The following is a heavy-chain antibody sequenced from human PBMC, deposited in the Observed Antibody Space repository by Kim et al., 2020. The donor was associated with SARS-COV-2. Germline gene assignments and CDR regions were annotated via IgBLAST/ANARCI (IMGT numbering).Heavy chain of an antibody. V-gene: IGHV1-18*01. J-gene: IGHJ6*02. CDR2: ISGYSGNT. CDR3: ARDMLGVTTPLDV. Sequence: ASVKVSCEASGYTFTTYGVSWVRQAPGQGLEWMGWISGYSGNTNYAQKFQGRVTMTRDTSTSTAYMDLRSLKSDDTAVYFCARDMLGVTTPLDVWGQGTTVTVSS. CDR1: GYTFTTYG. D-gene: IGHD4-17*01.